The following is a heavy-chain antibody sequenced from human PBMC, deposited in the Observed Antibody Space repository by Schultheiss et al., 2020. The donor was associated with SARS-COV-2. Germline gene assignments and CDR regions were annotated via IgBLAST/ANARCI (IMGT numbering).Heavy chain of an antibody. V-gene: IGHV4-31*03. CDR1: GGSISSGGYY. D-gene: IGHD6-6*01. Sequence: SQTLSLTCTVSGGSISSGGYYWSWIRQHPGKGLEWIGYIYYSGSTYYNPSLKSRVTISVDTSKNQFSLKLSSVTAADTAVYYCARIGPLEYSSSSGYYGMDVWGQGTTVTVSS. J-gene: IGHJ6*02. CDR2: IYYSGST. CDR3: ARIGPLEYSSSSGYYGMDV.